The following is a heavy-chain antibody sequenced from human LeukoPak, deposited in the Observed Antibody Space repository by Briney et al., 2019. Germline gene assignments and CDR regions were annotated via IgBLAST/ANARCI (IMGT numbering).Heavy chain of an antibody. D-gene: IGHD3-3*01. CDR2: IYYSGST. J-gene: IGHJ5*02. Sequence: SETLSLTCTVSGGSISSYYWSWIRQPPGKGLEWIGYIYYSGSTNYNPSLKSRVTISVDTSKNQFSLKLSSVTAADTAVYYCARGRNDFWSGYSNWFDPWGQGTLVTVSS. V-gene: IGHV4-59*12. CDR1: GGSISSYY. CDR3: ARGRNDFWSGYSNWFDP.